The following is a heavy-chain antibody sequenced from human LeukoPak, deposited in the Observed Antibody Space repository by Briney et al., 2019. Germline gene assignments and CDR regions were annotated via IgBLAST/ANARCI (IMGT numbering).Heavy chain of an antibody. CDR2: IYYSGST. D-gene: IGHD3-10*01. CDR3: ARLRNYYGSGSYLDY. Sequence: SETLSLTCTVSGGSISSSSYYWGWIRQPPGKGLEWIGSIYYSGSTYYNPSLKSRVTISVDTSKNQFSLKLSSVTAADTAVYYCARLRNYYGSGSYLDYWGQGTLVTVSS. V-gene: IGHV4-39*01. J-gene: IGHJ4*02. CDR1: GGSISSSSYY.